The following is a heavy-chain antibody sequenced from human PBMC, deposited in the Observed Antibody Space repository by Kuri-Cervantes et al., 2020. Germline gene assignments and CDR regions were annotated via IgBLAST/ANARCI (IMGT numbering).Heavy chain of an antibody. CDR3: VLPRRTGGGYSDY. CDR2: MNPNSGNT. CDR1: GYTFTSYD. D-gene: IGHD5-12*01. J-gene: IGHJ4*02. Sequence: ASVKVSCKASGYTFTSYDINWVRQATGQGLEWMGWMNPNSGNTGYAQKFQGRVTMTRNTSISTAYMELSSLKSEDTAVYYCVLPRRTGGGYSDYWGQGTLVTVSS. V-gene: IGHV1-8*01.